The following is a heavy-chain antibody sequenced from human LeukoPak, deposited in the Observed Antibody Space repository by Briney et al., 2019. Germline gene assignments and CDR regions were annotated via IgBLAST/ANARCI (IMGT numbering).Heavy chain of an antibody. J-gene: IGHJ5*02. CDR3: AQDMGSGYSSGWYPLGSDP. Sequence: GGSLRLSCAASGFTFDDYAMHWVRQAPGKGLEWVSGISWNSGSIGYADSVKGRFTISRDNAKNSLYLQMNSLRAEDTALYYCAQDMGSGYSSGWYPLGSDPWGQGTLVTVSS. CDR2: ISWNSGSI. V-gene: IGHV3-9*01. CDR1: GFTFDDYA. D-gene: IGHD6-19*01.